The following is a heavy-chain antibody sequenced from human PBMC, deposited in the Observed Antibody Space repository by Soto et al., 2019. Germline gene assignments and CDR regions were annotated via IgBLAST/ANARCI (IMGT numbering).Heavy chain of an antibody. CDR2: VFYGGNT. J-gene: IGHJ4*02. CDR1: DGSISSSNYY. V-gene: IGHV4-39*01. D-gene: IGHD3-22*01. CDR3: ASRPRSENCNTMSCYLTH. Sequence: SETLSLTCTVSDGSISSSNYYWDWLRQPPGKGLEWIGSVFYGGNTYYNPSLKSRISMSVDTSKNQFSLQLSSVTAADTAVYYCASRPRSENCNTMSCYLTHWGQATQVTVPS.